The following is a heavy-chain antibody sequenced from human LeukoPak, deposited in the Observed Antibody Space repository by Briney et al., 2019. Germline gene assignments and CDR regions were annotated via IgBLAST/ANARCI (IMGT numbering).Heavy chain of an antibody. D-gene: IGHD4-17*01. J-gene: IGHJ4*02. CDR1: GDSISSGGYS. Sequence: SQTLSLTCAISGDSISSGGYSWSWIRQPPGKGLEWIGYIYHSGSTYYNPSLKSRVTISVDRSKNQFSLKLSSVTAADTAVYYCARTTVTTIIFDYWGQGTLVTVSS. CDR3: ARTTVTTIIFDY. CDR2: IYHSGST. V-gene: IGHV4-30-2*01.